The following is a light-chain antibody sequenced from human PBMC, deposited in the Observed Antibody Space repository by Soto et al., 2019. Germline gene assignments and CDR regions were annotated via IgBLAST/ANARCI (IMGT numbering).Light chain of an antibody. V-gene: IGLV2-18*02. CDR2: EAS. CDR1: STDFVSYNR. Sequence: QFVLTQPPSVSGSPGQSVTISCTGTSTDFVSYNRVSWYQQPPGTAPKLIIYEASNRPSGVPDRFSGSKSGNTASLTISGLQAADEADYYCSSYTSSNTRVFGTGTKLTVL. J-gene: IGLJ1*01. CDR3: SSYTSSNTRV.